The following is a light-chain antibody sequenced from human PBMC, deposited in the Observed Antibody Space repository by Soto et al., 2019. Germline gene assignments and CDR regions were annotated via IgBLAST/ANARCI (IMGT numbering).Light chain of an antibody. V-gene: IGKV3-20*01. J-gene: IGKJ3*01. CDR2: GAS. Sequence: EIVLTQSPGTLSLSPGERATLSCRASQSVSSSYLAWYQQKPGQAPRLLIYGASGRATGIPDRFSVSASGTDFSLAVSRLATEDFAVYYCQHYGTSALFGPGTKVDIK. CDR1: QSVSSSY. CDR3: QHYGTSAL.